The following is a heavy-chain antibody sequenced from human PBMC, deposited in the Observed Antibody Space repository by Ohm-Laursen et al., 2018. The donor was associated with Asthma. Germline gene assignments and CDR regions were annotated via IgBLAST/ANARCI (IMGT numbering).Heavy chain of an antibody. J-gene: IGHJ4*02. Sequence: TLSLTCTVSGGSISSYYWSWIRQPPGKGLEWIGYIYYSGSTNYNPSLKSRVTISVDTSKNQFSLKLSSVTAADTAVYYCARGLDSSGWGYWGQGTLVTVSS. D-gene: IGHD6-19*01. CDR2: IYYSGST. CDR3: ARGLDSSGWGY. CDR1: GGSISSYY. V-gene: IGHV4-59*01.